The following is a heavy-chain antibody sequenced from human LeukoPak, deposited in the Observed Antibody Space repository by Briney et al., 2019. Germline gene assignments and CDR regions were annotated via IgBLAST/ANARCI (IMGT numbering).Heavy chain of an antibody. D-gene: IGHD6-19*01. CDR1: ECTFDEYA. V-gene: IGHV3-9*01. J-gene: IGHJ4*02. CDR2: ISWNSGGI. Sequence: GGSLRLSCADWECTFDEYAIHWVRHAPGKGLEWVSGISWNSGGIGYADSVKGRFTISRDNAKNSLYLQKNSLRAEDTALYYCAKVRGAVAADVDYWRGGSLVAVSS. CDR3: AKVRGAVAADVDY.